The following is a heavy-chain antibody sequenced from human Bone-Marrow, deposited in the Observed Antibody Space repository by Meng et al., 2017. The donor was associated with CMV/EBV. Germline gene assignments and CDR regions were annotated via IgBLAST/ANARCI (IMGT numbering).Heavy chain of an antibody. CDR3: ARDKGYRHGYNYVLPDY. V-gene: IGHV1-2*02. D-gene: IGHD5-24*01. CDR1: GYTFTSYG. J-gene: IGHJ4*02. CDR2: INPNSGGT. Sequence: ASVKVSCKASGYTFTSYGISWVRQAPGQGLEWMGWINPNSGGTNYAQKFQGRVTMTRDTSISTAYMELSRLRSDDTAVYYCARDKGYRHGYNYVLPDYWGQGTRVTVSS.